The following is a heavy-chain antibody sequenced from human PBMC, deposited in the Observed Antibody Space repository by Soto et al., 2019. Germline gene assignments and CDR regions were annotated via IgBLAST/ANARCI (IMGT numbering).Heavy chain of an antibody. CDR1: GFTFSNYW. CDR3: AIDGLMHGPDMDQ. D-gene: IGHD3-16*01. J-gene: IGHJ4*02. CDR2: VGSDGRGA. V-gene: IGHV3-74*01. Sequence: EVQLVESGVGLVQPGGSVRLSCAASGFTFSNYWMHWVRQNPGKGLVWVSRVGSDGRGATYADSVKGRFTISRDNAKNTLYLQRDRLRVEDTAMYHCAIDGLMHGPDMDQWGQGIMVTLSS.